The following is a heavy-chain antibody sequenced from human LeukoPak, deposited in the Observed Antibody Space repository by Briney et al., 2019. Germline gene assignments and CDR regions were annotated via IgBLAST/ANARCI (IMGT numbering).Heavy chain of an antibody. CDR2: MSSEGSGT. D-gene: IGHD2-8*02. J-gene: IGHJ6*02. CDR3: TRVQAGRSGLMDV. Sequence: GGSLRLSCAASGFSLSGYWMHWVRQAPGKGLVWVPRMSSEGSGTTYADSVKGRFTISRDNAKNTLYLQMNSLRAEDAALYYCTRVQAGRSGLMDVWGRGTTVTVS. CDR1: GFSLSGYW. V-gene: IGHV3-74*01.